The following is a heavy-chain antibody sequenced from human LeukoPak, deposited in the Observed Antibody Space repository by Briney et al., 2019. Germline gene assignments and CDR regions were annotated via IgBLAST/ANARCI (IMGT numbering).Heavy chain of an antibody. CDR1: RYSFTSNW. CDR3: ARQWRPKGITMIRGVRPYYYMDV. Sequence: GESLKISCKGSRYSFTSNWIAWVRQMPGKGLEWMGITYPGDSDTRYSPSFQGQVTISADKSISTAYLQWSSLKASDTAIYYCARQWRPKGITMIRGVRPYYYMDVWGKGTTVTISS. J-gene: IGHJ6*03. V-gene: IGHV5-51*01. D-gene: IGHD3-10*01. CDR2: TYPGDSDT.